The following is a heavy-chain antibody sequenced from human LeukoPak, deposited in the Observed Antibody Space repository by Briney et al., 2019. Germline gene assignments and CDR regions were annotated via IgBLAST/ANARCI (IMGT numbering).Heavy chain of an antibody. CDR2: ISYDGSNK. V-gene: IGHV3-30*04. CDR1: GFTFSSYA. CDR3: ARDPGDCSSTSCYVGYFDY. J-gene: IGHJ4*02. Sequence: PGGSLRPSCAASGFTFSSYAMHWVRQAPGKGLEWVAVISYDGSNKYYADSVKGRFTISRDNSKNTLYLQMNSLRAEDTAVYYCARDPGDCSSTSCYVGYFDYWGQGTLVTVSS. D-gene: IGHD2-2*01.